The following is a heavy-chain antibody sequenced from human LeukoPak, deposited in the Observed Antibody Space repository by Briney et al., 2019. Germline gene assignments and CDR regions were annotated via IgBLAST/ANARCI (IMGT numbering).Heavy chain of an antibody. J-gene: IGHJ6*02. Sequence: GRSLRLSCAASGFTFSSYGMHWVRQAPGKGLEWVAVISYDGSNKYYADSVKGRFTISRDNSKNTLYLQMNSLRAEDTAVYYCAKDRSYGDYSYYYGMDVWGQGTTVTVSS. CDR1: GFTFSSYG. CDR3: AKDRSYGDYSYYYGMDV. CDR2: ISYDGSNK. D-gene: IGHD4-17*01. V-gene: IGHV3-30*18.